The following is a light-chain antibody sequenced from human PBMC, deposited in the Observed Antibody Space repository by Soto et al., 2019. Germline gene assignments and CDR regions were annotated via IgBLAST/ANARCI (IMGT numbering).Light chain of an antibody. CDR3: QQYGSSPIFT. V-gene: IGKV3-20*01. Sequence: EIVLTQSPGTLSLSPGERATLSCRATQSVSSSYLAWYQQKPGQAPRLLIYDSSSRATGIPDRFSGSGSGTAFTPTISTLEPEDFALYYCQQYGSSPIFTFGPGTTVDRK. CDR2: DSS. CDR1: QSVSSSY. J-gene: IGKJ3*01.